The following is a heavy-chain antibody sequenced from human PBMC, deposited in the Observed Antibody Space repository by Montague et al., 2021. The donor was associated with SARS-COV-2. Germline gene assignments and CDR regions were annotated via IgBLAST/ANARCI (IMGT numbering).Heavy chain of an antibody. CDR3: ARDLYGGLYYFDY. Sequence: SLSLSFAASGFPFSSYAMHWVRQAPGKGLEWVAVISYDGSNKYYADSVKGRFTISRDNSKNTLYLQMNSLRAEDTAVYYCARDLYGGLYYFDYWGQGTLVTVSS. CDR2: ISYDGSNK. CDR1: GFPFSSYA. D-gene: IGHD4-23*01. J-gene: IGHJ4*02. V-gene: IGHV3-30-3*01.